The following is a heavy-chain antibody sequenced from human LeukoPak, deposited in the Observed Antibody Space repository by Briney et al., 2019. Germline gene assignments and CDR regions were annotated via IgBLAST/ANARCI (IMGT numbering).Heavy chain of an antibody. V-gene: IGHV1-18*01. CDR1: GYTFTSYG. D-gene: IGHD3-16*02. CDR3: ARQDSDYVWGSYRPALVDY. J-gene: IGHJ4*02. Sequence: ASVKVSCKASGYTFTSYGISWVRQAPGQGLEWMGWISAYNGNTNYAQKLRGRVTMTTDTSTSTAYMELRSLRSDDTAVYYCARQDSDYVWGSYRPALVDYWGQGTLVTVSS. CDR2: ISAYNGNT.